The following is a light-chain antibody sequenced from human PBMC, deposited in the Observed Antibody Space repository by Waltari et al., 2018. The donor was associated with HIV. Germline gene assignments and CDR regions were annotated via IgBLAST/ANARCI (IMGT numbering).Light chain of an antibody. CDR1: QSVGDK. CDR3: QHYDNWPPR. CDR2: ATS. J-gene: IGKJ3*01. Sequence: EIVMTQSPASLSMSLGERATLSCRASQSVGDKLAWYYQKPGQAPRLLIYATSTRATGIPARFSGSVSGTEFTLTIGSLQPEDFALYYCQHYDNWPPRFGQGTKVDIK. V-gene: IGKV3-15*01.